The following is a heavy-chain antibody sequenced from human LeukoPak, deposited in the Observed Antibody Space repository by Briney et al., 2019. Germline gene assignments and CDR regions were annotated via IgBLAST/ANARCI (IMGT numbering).Heavy chain of an antibody. CDR3: ASQWIYSSSWYGAFDI. CDR1: GYTFTGYY. J-gene: IGHJ3*02. V-gene: IGHV1-2*04. Sequence: ASVKVSCKASGYTFTGYYMHWVRQAPGQGLEWMGWINPNSGGTNYAQKFQGWVTMTRDTSISTAYMELNRLRSDDTAVYYCASQWIYSSSWYGAFDIWGQGTIVTVPS. D-gene: IGHD6-13*01. CDR2: INPNSGGT.